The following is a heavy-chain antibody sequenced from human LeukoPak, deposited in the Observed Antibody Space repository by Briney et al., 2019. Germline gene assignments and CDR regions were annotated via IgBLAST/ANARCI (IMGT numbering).Heavy chain of an antibody. CDR2: ISSSSSYI. CDR3: ARDRTKFVHAFDI. V-gene: IGHV3-21*01. D-gene: IGHD6-6*01. Sequence: GGSLRLSCAASGFTFSSYSMNWVRQAPGKGLEWVSSISSSSSYIYYADSVKGRITISRDNAKNSLYLQMNSLRAEDTAVYYCARDRTKFVHAFDIWGQGTMVTVSS. CDR1: GFTFSSYS. J-gene: IGHJ3*02.